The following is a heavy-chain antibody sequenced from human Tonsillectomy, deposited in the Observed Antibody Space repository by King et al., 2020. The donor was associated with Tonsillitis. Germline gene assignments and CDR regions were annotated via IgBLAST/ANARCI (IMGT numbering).Heavy chain of an antibody. CDR1: GFTFSNAW. V-gene: IGHV3-15*01. J-gene: IGHJ4*02. D-gene: IGHD3-10*01. Sequence: EVQLVESGGGLVKPGGSLRLSCAASGFTFSNAWMSWVRQAPGKGLEWVGRIKSKIDGGTTDYAAPVKGRFSILRDDSKNTLYLQMNSLKTEDTAVYYCTTELWFGELLRDYWGQGTLVTVSS. CDR2: IKSKIDGGTT. CDR3: TTELWFGELLRDY.